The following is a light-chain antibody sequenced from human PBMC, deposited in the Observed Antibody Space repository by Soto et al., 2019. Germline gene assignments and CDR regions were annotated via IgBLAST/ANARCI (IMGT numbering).Light chain of an antibody. CDR3: QQYSNWPPVT. Sequence: ETVMTQSPATLSVSPGERATLSCRASQSVGSKVAWYQQKPGQAPSLLIYGASTRASGIPLRFSGSGSGTEFTLTIRSLQSEDFAVYYCQQYSNWPPVTFGGATKVDIK. J-gene: IGKJ4*01. CDR1: QSVGSK. CDR2: GAS. V-gene: IGKV3-15*01.